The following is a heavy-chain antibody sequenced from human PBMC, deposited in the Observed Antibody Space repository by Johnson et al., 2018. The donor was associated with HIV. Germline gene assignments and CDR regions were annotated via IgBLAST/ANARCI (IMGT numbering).Heavy chain of an antibody. V-gene: IGHV3-23*04. CDR3: ARDRWPVVVFALDAFDL. Sequence: VQLVESGGGLVQPGGSLRLSCAASGFTFSSYAMSWVRQAPGKGLEWVSAISGSGGSTYYADSVKGRFTISRDNSKNTLYLQMNSLRAEDTAVYYCARDRWPVVVFALDAFDLWGQGTMVTVSS. CDR1: GFTFSSYA. D-gene: IGHD2-21*01. CDR2: ISGSGGST. J-gene: IGHJ3*01.